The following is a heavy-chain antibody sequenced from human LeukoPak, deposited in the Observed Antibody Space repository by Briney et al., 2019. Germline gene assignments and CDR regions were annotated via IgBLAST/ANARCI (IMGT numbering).Heavy chain of an antibody. D-gene: IGHD3-3*01. CDR3: AAIRFLEWLDPYYYYGMDV. CDR1: GYTFTSYG. V-gene: IGHV1-18*01. Sequence: ASAKVSCKASGYTFTSYGISWVRQAPGQGLEWMGWISAYNGNTNYAQKLQGRVTMTTDTSTSTAYMELRSLRSDDTAVYYCAAIRFLEWLDPYYYYGMDVWGQGTTVTVSS. J-gene: IGHJ6*02. CDR2: ISAYNGNT.